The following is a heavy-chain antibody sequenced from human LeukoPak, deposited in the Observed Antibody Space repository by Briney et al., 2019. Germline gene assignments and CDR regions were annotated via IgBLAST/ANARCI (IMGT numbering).Heavy chain of an antibody. Sequence: ASVKVSCKASGGTFSTYAISWVRQAPGQGLEWMGGIIPIFATANYAQKFQGRVTITADESTSTAYMELSRLRSDDTAVYYCARVGGRRWLQSQYDYWGQGTLVTVSS. CDR1: GGTFSTYA. D-gene: IGHD5-24*01. J-gene: IGHJ4*02. CDR3: ARVGGRRWLQSQYDY. CDR2: IIPIFATA. V-gene: IGHV1-69*13.